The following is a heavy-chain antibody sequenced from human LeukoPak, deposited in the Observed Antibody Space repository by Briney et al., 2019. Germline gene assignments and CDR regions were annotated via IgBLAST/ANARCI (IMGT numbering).Heavy chain of an antibody. CDR3: ARVPRGILLPADN. CDR2: IYYTGSA. D-gene: IGHD3-3*01. J-gene: IGHJ4*02. V-gene: IGHV4-59*01. Sequence: PSETLSLTCTVSGGSIDGYYWSWVRQSAGKGLEWIGYIYYTGSAFYNPSLKSRVIISLDKSKNQLSLHLRSVPAADTAVYYCARVPRGILLPADNWGQGPLLTVSS. CDR1: GGSIDGYY.